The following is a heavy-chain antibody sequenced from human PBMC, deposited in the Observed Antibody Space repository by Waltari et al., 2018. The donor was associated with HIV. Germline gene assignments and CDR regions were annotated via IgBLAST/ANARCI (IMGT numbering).Heavy chain of an antibody. CDR1: SGSITSGNYY. D-gene: IGHD3-10*01. CDR3: ARALDYYESGSFPLWFFDV. V-gene: IGHV4-61*02. Sequence: QVQLQESGPGLVKPSQTLSLTCTVSSGSITSGNYYWSWIRQPAGKGLAWIGRVYTSGSTNYNPSLKNRVTISIDTSRNQFSLRLSSVAAADTAVYYCARALDYYESGSFPLWFFDVWGRGTLVTVSS. J-gene: IGHJ2*01. CDR2: VYTSGST.